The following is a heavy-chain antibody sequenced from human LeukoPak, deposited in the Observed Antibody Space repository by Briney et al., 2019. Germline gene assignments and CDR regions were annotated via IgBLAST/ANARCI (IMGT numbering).Heavy chain of an antibody. Sequence: GRSLRLSCAASGFAFSSCGMHWVRQAPGKGLEWVAVIWNDGSNKYYADSVKGRFTISRDNSKNTLYLQMNSLRAEDTAVYYCARIHSLYYYDSSGYGAFDIWGQGTMVTVSS. CDR3: ARIHSLYYYDSSGYGAFDI. CDR1: GFAFSSCG. CDR2: IWNDGSNK. V-gene: IGHV3-33*01. J-gene: IGHJ3*02. D-gene: IGHD3-22*01.